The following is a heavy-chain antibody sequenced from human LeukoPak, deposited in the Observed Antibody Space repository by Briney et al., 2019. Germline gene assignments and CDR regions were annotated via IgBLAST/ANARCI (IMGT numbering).Heavy chain of an antibody. Sequence: GGSLRFSCAVSGFTVSSNYRSWVRQAPGKGLEWVSVIYSGGSTYYADSVKGRFTISRDNSKNTLYLQVNGLRAEDTAVYYCARDRDWFGGTSYYFDYWGQGTLVTVSS. CDR2: IYSGGST. CDR3: ARDRDWFGGTSYYFDY. CDR1: GFTVSSNY. D-gene: IGHD3/OR15-3a*01. V-gene: IGHV3-66*01. J-gene: IGHJ4*02.